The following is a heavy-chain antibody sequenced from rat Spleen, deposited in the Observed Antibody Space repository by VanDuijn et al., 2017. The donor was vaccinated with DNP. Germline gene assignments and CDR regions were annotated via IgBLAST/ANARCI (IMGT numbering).Heavy chain of an antibody. V-gene: IGHV2-30*01. CDR2: IWTSGNT. CDR1: GFSLTSYN. J-gene: IGHJ1*01. D-gene: IGHD1-1*01. Sequence: QVQLKESGPGLVQPSQTLSLTCIVSGFSLTSYNVHWVRRPTGKGLEWMGVIWTSGNTDYNSALRSRLSIIRDTSKSQVFLKVSRLQPEDIATYYCAREYYSGGGHWYFDFWGPGTTVTVSS. CDR3: AREYYSGGGHWYFDF.